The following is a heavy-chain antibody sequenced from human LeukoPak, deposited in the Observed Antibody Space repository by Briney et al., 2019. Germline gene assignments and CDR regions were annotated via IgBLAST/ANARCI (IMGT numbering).Heavy chain of an antibody. CDR2: INHSGST. CDR1: GGSFSGYY. CDR3: ARGYDFWSGYYPLGNFQYNWFDP. J-gene: IGHJ5*02. Sequence: PSETLSLTCAVYGGSFSGYYWSWIRQPPGKGLEWIGEINHSGSTNYNPSLKSRVTISVDTSKNQFSLKLSSVTAADTAVYYCARGYDFWSGYYPLGNFQYNWFDPWGQGTLVTVSS. V-gene: IGHV4-34*01. D-gene: IGHD3-3*01.